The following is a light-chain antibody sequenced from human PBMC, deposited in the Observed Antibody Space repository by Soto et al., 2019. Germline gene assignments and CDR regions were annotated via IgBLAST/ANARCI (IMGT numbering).Light chain of an antibody. CDR2: DVS. V-gene: IGLV2-14*03. Sequence: QSALTQPASVSGSPGQSITISCSGTSSDVGRYNAVSWYQQHPGKVPQLMIYDVSIRPSGISDRFSASKSGNMASLTISGLQAEDEADYYCSSYTVSGSYVFGTGTKVT. CDR3: SSYTVSGSYV. CDR1: SSDVGRYNA. J-gene: IGLJ1*01.